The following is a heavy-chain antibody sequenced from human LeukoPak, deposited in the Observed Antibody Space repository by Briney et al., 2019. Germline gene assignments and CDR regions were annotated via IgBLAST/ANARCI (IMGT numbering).Heavy chain of an antibody. CDR3: ARMGGDAFDI. D-gene: IGHD3-16*01. V-gene: IGHV4-30-2*01. Sequence: SETLSLTCTVSGGSISSGGYYWSWIRQPPGKGLEWIGYIYHSGSTYYNPSLKSRVTISVDRSKNQFSLKLSSVTAADTAVYYCARMGGDAFDIWGQGTMVTVSS. CDR2: IYHSGST. J-gene: IGHJ3*02. CDR1: GGSISSGGYY.